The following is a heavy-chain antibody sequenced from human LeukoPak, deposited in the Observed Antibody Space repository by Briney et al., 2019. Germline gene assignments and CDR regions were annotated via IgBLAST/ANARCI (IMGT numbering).Heavy chain of an antibody. CDR3: ARGRVPAAIRHPGLDY. CDR2: INDSGST. V-gene: IGHV4-34*01. D-gene: IGHD2-2*01. Sequence: SETLSLTCAVYGGSFSGYYWSWIRQPPGKGLEWIGEINDSGSTNYNPSLKSRVTISVDTSKNQFSLKLSSVTAADTAVYYCARGRVPAAIRHPGLDYWGQGTLVTVSS. CDR1: GGSFSGYY. J-gene: IGHJ4*02.